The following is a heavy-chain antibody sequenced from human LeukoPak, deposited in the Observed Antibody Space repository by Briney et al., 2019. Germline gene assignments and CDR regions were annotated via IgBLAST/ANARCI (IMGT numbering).Heavy chain of an antibody. CDR3: AKRSGYTTGCFFDF. Sequence: PGGSLKLSCAASGFSFSSYAMSWVRQAPGKGLEWVSSISGSGDNTYYAESVKGRFTISRDNYKNTLFLQMNSLRAEDTAVFYCAKRSGYTTGCFFDFWGQGTLVNVSS. CDR1: GFSFSSYA. D-gene: IGHD6-19*01. J-gene: IGHJ4*02. V-gene: IGHV3-23*01. CDR2: ISGSGDNT.